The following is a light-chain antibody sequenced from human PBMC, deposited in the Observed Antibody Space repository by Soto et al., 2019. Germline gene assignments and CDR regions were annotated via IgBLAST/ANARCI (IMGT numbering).Light chain of an antibody. CDR3: QQYHTYPGT. Sequence: DIQMTQSTSTLSASIGDRVTITCRASQSISSWLVWYQQKSGKAPKLLIYGASILESGVPSRFSGSGSGTEFTLTIGSLQPDDFATYYCQQYHTYPGTFGQGTKVEV. V-gene: IGKV1-5*01. CDR2: GAS. CDR1: QSISSW. J-gene: IGKJ1*01.